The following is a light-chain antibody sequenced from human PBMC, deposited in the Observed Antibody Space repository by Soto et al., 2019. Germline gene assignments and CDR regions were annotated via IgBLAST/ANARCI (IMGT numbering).Light chain of an antibody. CDR3: LQYDDWRT. CDR1: QYINTR. J-gene: IGKJ1*01. Sequence: EIVLTQSPATLSSFPGDRVTLSCRASQYINTRLAWYQHRPGQAPRLLIYQTSIRAAGIPARFSASGTGTDFTLNISDAQPEDFAVYYCLQYDDWRTFGQGTQVE. CDR2: QTS. V-gene: IGKV3D-11*01.